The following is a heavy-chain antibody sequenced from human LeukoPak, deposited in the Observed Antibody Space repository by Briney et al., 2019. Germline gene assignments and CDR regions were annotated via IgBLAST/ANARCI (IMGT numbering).Heavy chain of an antibody. CDR3: ARISITMVRGAYYYGMDV. J-gene: IGHJ6*04. CDR2: ISAYNGNT. V-gene: IGHV1-18*04. CDR1: GYTFTSYG. Sequence: GASVTVSFKASGYTFTSYGISWVRQAPGQGREWMGWISAYNGNTNYAQKLQGKVTITTDTSTSTAYMELRSLRSDDTAVYYCARISITMVRGAYYYGMDVWGKGTTVTVSS. D-gene: IGHD3-10*01.